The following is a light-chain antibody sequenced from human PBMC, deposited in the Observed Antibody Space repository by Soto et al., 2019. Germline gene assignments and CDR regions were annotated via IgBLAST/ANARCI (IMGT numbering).Light chain of an antibody. CDR2: KAS. J-gene: IGKJ2*01. CDR1: QSISSW. CDR3: QQYNSYSRT. Sequence: DIQMTQSPSTLSASVGVRVTITCRASQSISSWLAWYQQKPGKAPKLLIYKASSLESGVPSRFSGSGSGTEFTLTISSLQPDDFATYHCQQYNSYSRTFGQGTKLEIK. V-gene: IGKV1-5*03.